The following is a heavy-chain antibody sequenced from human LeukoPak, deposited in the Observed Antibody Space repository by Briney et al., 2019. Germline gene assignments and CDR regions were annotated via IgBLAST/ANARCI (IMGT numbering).Heavy chain of an antibody. J-gene: IGHJ4*02. CDR3: AKDPTYYYDSSGYPPDY. V-gene: IGHV3-23*01. CDR1: GFTFSSYW. CDR2: ISGSGGST. Sequence: GGSLRLSCAASGFTFSSYWMSWVRQAPGKGLEWVSAISGSGGSTYYADSVKGRFTISRDNSKNTLYLQMSSLRAEDTAVYYCAKDPTYYYDSSGYPPDYWGQGTLVTVSS. D-gene: IGHD3-22*01.